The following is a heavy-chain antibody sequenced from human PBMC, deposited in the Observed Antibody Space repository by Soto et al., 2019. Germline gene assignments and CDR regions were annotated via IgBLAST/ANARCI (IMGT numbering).Heavy chain of an antibody. CDR1: GYTFTSYG. CDR2: ISAYNGNT. D-gene: IGHD4-17*01. V-gene: IGHV1-18*01. J-gene: IGHJ4*02. Sequence: ASVKVSCKASGYTFTSYGISWVRQAPGQGLEWMGWISAYNGNTNYAQKLQGRVTMTTDTSTSTAYMELRSLRSDDTAVYYCARDTASSYGDYGNFDYWGQGTLVTVSS. CDR3: ARDTASSYGDYGNFDY.